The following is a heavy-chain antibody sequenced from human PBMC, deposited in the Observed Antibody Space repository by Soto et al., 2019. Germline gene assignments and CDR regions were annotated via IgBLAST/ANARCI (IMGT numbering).Heavy chain of an antibody. D-gene: IGHD3-10*01. CDR2: ISWNSGSI. Sequence: AGGSLRLSCAASGLTFDDYAMHWVRQAPGKGLEWVSGISWNSGSIGYADSVKGRFTISRDNAKNSLYLQMNSLRAEDTALYYYAKGTYYYGSGSYFDYWGQGTLVTVSS. V-gene: IGHV3-9*01. CDR3: AKGTYYYGSGSYFDY. CDR1: GLTFDDYA. J-gene: IGHJ4*02.